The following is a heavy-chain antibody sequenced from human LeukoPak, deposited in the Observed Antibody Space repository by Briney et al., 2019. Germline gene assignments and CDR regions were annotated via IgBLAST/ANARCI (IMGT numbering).Heavy chain of an antibody. J-gene: IGHJ4*02. Sequence: GGSLRLSCTASGFTFGDYAMSWFRQAPGKGLEWVGFIRSKAYGGTTEYAASVKGRFTISRDDSKSIAYLQMNSLKTEDTAVYYCTRDTSPKYSSAWSRPINYWGQGTLVTVSS. CDR2: IRSKAYGGTT. CDR3: TRDTSPKYSSAWSRPINY. CDR1: GFTFGDYA. D-gene: IGHD6-19*01. V-gene: IGHV3-49*03.